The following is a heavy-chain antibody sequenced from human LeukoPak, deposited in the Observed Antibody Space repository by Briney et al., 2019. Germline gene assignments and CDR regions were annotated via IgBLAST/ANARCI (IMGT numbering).Heavy chain of an antibody. CDR2: INAGNGNT. CDR3: ARDLGGSGSPWYFDY. Sequence: ASVKVSCKASGYTFTSYAMHWVRQAPGQRLEWMGWINAGNGNTKYSQKFQGRVTITRDTSASTVYMELSSLRSEDTAVYYCARDLGGSGSPWYFDYWGQGTLVTVSS. D-gene: IGHD6-19*01. CDR1: GYTFTSYA. J-gene: IGHJ4*02. V-gene: IGHV1-3*01.